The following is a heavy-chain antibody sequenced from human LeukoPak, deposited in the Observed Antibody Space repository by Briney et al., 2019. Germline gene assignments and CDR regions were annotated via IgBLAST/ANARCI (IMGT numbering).Heavy chain of an antibody. D-gene: IGHD1-26*01. CDR2: IYNSGTT. Sequence: SETLSLTCTVSGGSISGYYWGWIRQSPGKGLESIGNIYNSGTTSYNPSLKSRVTISVDTSKNQFSLNLSSVTAADTAVYYCARGWDSGYNFYGMDVWGQGNTVTVSS. J-gene: IGHJ6*02. CDR1: GGSISGYY. V-gene: IGHV4-59*01. CDR3: ARGWDSGYNFYGMDV.